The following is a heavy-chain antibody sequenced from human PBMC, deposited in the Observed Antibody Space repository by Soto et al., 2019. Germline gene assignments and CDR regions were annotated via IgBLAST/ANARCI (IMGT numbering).Heavy chain of an antibody. CDR2: IYYSGST. Sequence: SETLSLTCTVSGGSISSSSYYWGWTRQPPGKGLEWIGSIYYSGSTYYNPSLKSRVTMSVDTSKNQFSLKLSSVTAADTAVYYCAGFWSGYYTGYYYYYGMDVWGQGTTVTVSS. CDR3: AGFWSGYYTGYYYYYGMDV. D-gene: IGHD3-3*01. CDR1: GGSISSSSYY. J-gene: IGHJ6*02. V-gene: IGHV4-39*01.